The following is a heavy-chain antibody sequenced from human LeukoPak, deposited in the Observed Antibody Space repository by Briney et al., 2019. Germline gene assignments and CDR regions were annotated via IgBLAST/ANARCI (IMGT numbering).Heavy chain of an antibody. D-gene: IGHD3-3*01. Sequence: PGRSLRLSCAASGFTFKSFGMHWVRQAPGKGLEWVAIIAYDGNYKHYADSVKGRFTISRDNAKNSPYLQMNSLRAEDTAVYYCAREGGLRFLEWLSYFDYWGQGTLVTVSS. CDR1: GFTFKSFG. CDR3: AREGGLRFLEWLSYFDY. J-gene: IGHJ4*02. CDR2: IAYDGNYK. V-gene: IGHV3-30*03.